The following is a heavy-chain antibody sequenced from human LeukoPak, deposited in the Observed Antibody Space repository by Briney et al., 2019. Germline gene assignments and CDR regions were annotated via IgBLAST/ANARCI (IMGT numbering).Heavy chain of an antibody. CDR3: AKESSASCYASLDC. CDR2: IGGSAGGT. Sequence: GGSLRLSCAASGFTFSGYAMSWVRPAPGKGPEWVSVIGGSAGGTYYADSVKGRFTISRDNSKNTLYLQMNSLRAEDTAIYYCAKESSASCYASLDCWGHGTLVTVSS. V-gene: IGHV3-23*01. CDR1: GFTFSGYA. D-gene: IGHD2-2*01. J-gene: IGHJ4*01.